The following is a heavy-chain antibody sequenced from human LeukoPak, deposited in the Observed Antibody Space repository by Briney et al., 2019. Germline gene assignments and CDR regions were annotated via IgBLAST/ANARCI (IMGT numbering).Heavy chain of an antibody. D-gene: IGHD6-13*01. V-gene: IGHV3-23*01. CDR1: GFTFSSYA. CDR2: ISGSGGST. J-gene: IGHJ3*02. CDR3: AKDSRRLAAAGINAFDI. Sequence: GGSLRLSCAASGFTFSSYAMSWVRQAPGKGLEWVSAISGSGGSTYYADSVKGRFTISGDNSKNTLYLQMNSLRAEDTAVYYCAKDSRRLAAAGINAFDIWGQGTMVTVSS.